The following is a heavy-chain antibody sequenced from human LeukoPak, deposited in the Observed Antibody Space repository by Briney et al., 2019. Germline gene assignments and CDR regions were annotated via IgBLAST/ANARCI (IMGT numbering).Heavy chain of an antibody. V-gene: IGHV1-8*02. CDR1: GNIFTGYY. J-gene: IGHJ4*02. CDR3: ARGREPHFDY. CDR2: MNPNSGNT. Sequence: GASVKVSCKASGNIFTGYYLHWVRQAPGQGLEWMGWMNPNSGNTGYAQKFQGRVTMTRNTSISTAYMELSSLRSEDTAVYYCARGREPHFDYWGQGTLVTVSS. D-gene: IGHD1-26*01.